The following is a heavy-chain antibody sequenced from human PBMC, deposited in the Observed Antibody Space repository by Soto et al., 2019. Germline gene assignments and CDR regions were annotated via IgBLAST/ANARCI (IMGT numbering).Heavy chain of an antibody. CDR3: GTSSRKDYHFAMDV. Sequence: GGSLRLSCAASGFSVSSSDMSWVRQVPGEGLEWVSVIYSGGSTHDADYVKGRFSVSRDTSKNTVDLQMNSLRVDDTAVYYCGTSSRKDYHFAMDVGCQGTAVTVSS. V-gene: IGHV3-53*01. CDR1: GFSVSSSD. D-gene: IGHD6-6*01. J-gene: IGHJ6*02. CDR2: IYSGGST.